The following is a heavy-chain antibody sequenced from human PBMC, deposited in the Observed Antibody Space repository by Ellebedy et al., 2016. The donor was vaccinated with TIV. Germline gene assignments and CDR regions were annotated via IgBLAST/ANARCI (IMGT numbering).Heavy chain of an antibody. J-gene: IGHJ4*02. V-gene: IGHV3-23*01. CDR3: AKDYYYDSSGYTHPFDY. CDR1: GFTFSSYA. CDR2: ISGSGGST. D-gene: IGHD3-22*01. Sequence: GESLKISXAASGFTFSSYAMSWVRQAPGKGLEWVSAISGSGGSTYYADSVKGRFTISRDNSKNTLYLQMNSLRAEDTAVYYCAKDYYYDSSGYTHPFDYWGQGTLVTVSS.